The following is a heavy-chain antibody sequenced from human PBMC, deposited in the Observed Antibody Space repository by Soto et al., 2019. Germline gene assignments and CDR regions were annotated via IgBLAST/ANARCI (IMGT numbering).Heavy chain of an antibody. V-gene: IGHV3-33*01. D-gene: IGHD3-22*01. J-gene: IGHJ4*02. Sequence: GGSLRLSCAASGFTFSSYGMHWVRQAPGKGLEWVAVIWYDGSNKYYADSVKGRFTISRDNSKNTLYLQMNSLRAEDTAVDYCARDWETYYYDSSGSLAFDYWGQGTLVTVSS. CDR1: GFTFSSYG. CDR3: ARDWETYYYDSSGSLAFDY. CDR2: IWYDGSNK.